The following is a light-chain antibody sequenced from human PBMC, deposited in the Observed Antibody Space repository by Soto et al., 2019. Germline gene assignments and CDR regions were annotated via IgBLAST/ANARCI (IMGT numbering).Light chain of an antibody. CDR1: QSFSSC. J-gene: IGKJ2*01. V-gene: IGKV1-5*03. Sequence: DIQMTHSPSTLYASVGDRVTIACRASQSFSSCLAWYQQNPGKYPKLLIYKASSLESGVPSRFSGSGSGTEFTLTINNLQPDDFSTYDCQQYSSLPYTFGQGTKLEI. CDR3: QQYSSLPYT. CDR2: KAS.